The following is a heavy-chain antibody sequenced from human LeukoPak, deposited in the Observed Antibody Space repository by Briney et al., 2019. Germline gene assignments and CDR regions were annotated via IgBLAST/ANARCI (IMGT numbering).Heavy chain of an antibody. D-gene: IGHD3-3*01. CDR3: AKIRGQTYYDFDS. CDR2: ITASGITT. Sequence: GGSLRLSCAASDSTFSSFAMSWVRRAPGKGLEWVSAITASGITTYYADSVKGRFTISRDNSKNTLFLQMNSLGVEDTALYYCAKIRGQTYYDFDSWGQGTLVTVSS. J-gene: IGHJ4*02. V-gene: IGHV3-23*01. CDR1: DSTFSSFA.